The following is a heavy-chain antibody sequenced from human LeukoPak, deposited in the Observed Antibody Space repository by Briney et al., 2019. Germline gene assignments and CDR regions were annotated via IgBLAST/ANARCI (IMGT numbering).Heavy chain of an antibody. CDR1: GFTFSSYG. J-gene: IGHJ6*03. CDR2: IRYDGSNK. V-gene: IGHV3-30*02. CDR3: AKEGGQQLVPYYYYYYMDV. D-gene: IGHD6-13*01. Sequence: PGGSLRLSCAASGFTFSSYGMHWVRLAPGKGLEWVAFIRYDGSNKYYADSVKGRFTISRDNSKNTLYLQMNSLRAEDTAVYYCAKEGGQQLVPYYYYYYMDVWGKGTTVAVSS.